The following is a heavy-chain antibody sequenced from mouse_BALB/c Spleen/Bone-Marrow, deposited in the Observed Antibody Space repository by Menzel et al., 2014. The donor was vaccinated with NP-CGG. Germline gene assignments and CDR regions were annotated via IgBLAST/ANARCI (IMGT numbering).Heavy chain of an antibody. Sequence: EVKLEESGGALVQPGGSLRLSCATSGFTFXDYYMNWVRQPPGKALEWLGFIRNKANGYTTEYSASVKGRFTISRDNSQSILCLQMNTLRAEDSATYYCARDKGRVFFDYWGQGTTLTVSS. CDR1: GFTFXDYY. CDR2: IRNKANGYTT. CDR3: ARDKGRVFFDY. J-gene: IGHJ2*01. V-gene: IGHV7-3*02.